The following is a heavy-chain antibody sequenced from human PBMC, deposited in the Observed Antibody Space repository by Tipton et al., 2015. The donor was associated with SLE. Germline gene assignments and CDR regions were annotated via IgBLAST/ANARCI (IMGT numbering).Heavy chain of an antibody. D-gene: IGHD3-3*01. Sequence: LRLSCTVSGGSISSHYWSWIRQPPGKGLEWIGYIYYSGSTNYNPSLKSRVTISVDTPKNQFSLNLSSVTAADTAVYYCARARAISPYYFDYWGQGTLVTVSS. J-gene: IGHJ4*02. CDR3: ARARAISPYYFDY. CDR1: GGSISSHY. CDR2: IYYSGST. V-gene: IGHV4-59*08.